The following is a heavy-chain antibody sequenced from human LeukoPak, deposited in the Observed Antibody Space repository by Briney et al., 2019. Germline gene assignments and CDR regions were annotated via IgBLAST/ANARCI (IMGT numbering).Heavy chain of an antibody. J-gene: IGHJ5*02. V-gene: IGHV3-23*01. CDR3: AKGGYCSSTSCLGSDGWFDP. Sequence: GGSLRLSCAASGFTFSIYAMRWVRQAPGKALQWVSTISGSGGSTYYADSVKGRFTISRDNSKNTLYLQMKSLRAEDTAVYYCAKGGYCSSTSCLGSDGWFDPWGQGTLVTVSS. CDR1: GFTFSIYA. CDR2: ISGSGGST. D-gene: IGHD2-2*03.